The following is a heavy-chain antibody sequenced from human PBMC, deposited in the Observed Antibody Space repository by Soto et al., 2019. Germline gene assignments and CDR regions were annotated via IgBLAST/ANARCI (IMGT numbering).Heavy chain of an antibody. D-gene: IGHD2-21*01. V-gene: IGHV4-59*01. CDR1: GDSISSYY. J-gene: IGHJ1*01. Sequence: QVQLQESGPGLVKPSETLSRTCTVSGDSISSYYWSWIRQPPGKGLEWIGYIYYSGSTNYNPSLKSRVPISVDPSKTQFSLKLSSVSAADTAVYYCAGAPHIRGWGGGYFHHWGQGSLVTVSS. CDR3: AGAPHIRGWGGGYFHH. CDR2: IYYSGST.